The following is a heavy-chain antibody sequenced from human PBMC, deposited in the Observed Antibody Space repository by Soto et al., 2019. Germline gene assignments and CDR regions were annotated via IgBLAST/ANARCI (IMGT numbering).Heavy chain of an antibody. V-gene: IGHV3-74*01. Sequence: EVQLVESGGGLVQPGGSLRLTCVASGFTFSDYYMHWVRQAPGKGPVWVSRLNGDGSSTNYADSVKGRFTISRDNAKNALYLQMNSLSAEETAVSACENSASGQFSYWGQGTLVTVSS. J-gene: IGHJ4*02. CDR1: GFTFSDYY. CDR3: ENSASGQFSY. D-gene: IGHD1-26*01. CDR2: LNGDGSST.